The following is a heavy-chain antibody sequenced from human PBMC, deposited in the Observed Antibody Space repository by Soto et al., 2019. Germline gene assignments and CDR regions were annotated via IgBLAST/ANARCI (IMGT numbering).Heavy chain of an antibody. CDR3: ARGASNYDFWSGYYGSRYYFDY. Sequence: ASVKVSCKASGYTFTSYDINWVRQATGQGLEWMGWMNPNSGNTGYAQKFQGRVTMTRNTSISTAYMELSSLRSEDTAVYYCARGASNYDFWSGYYGSRYYFDYWGQETMVTVYS. CDR1: GYTFTSYD. CDR2: MNPNSGNT. J-gene: IGHJ4*02. D-gene: IGHD3-3*01. V-gene: IGHV1-8*01.